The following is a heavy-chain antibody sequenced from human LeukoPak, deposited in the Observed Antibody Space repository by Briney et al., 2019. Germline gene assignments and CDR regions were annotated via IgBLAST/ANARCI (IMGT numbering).Heavy chain of an antibody. CDR1: GFTFSNYW. CDR2: ISSGSSTI. J-gene: IGHJ4*02. Sequence: GGSLRLSCAASGFTFSNYWMTWVRQAPGKGLEWVSYISSGSSTIYYADSVRGRFTISRDNVKDSLHLQMHSLTDEDSAVYYCAREPPGNYDSSGDYYAYFDWWGQGTLVTVSS. V-gene: IGHV3-48*02. CDR3: AREPPGNYDSSGDYYAYFDW. D-gene: IGHD3-22*01.